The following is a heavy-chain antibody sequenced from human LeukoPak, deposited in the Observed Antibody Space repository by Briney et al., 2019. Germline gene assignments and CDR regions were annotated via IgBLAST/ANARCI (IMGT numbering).Heavy chain of an antibody. CDR2: ISAYNGNT. J-gene: IGHJ3*02. CDR1: RYTFISYV. Sequence: GAVKVSCMASRYTFISYVISWVRQAPGQGGEWMGRISAYNGNTNYAQTLQGRVTMTTDTSTSTAYMELRSLRADDTAVYYCASRSTPLDAFDIWGQGTMVTVSS. V-gene: IGHV1-18*04. CDR3: ASRSTPLDAFDI. D-gene: IGHD2-2*01.